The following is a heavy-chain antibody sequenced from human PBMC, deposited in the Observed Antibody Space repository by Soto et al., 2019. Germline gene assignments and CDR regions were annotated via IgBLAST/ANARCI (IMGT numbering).Heavy chain of an antibody. CDR2: INPSIGST. D-gene: IGHD1-26*01. CDR1: GYTFNTYN. J-gene: IGHJ4*02. V-gene: IGHV1-46*02. Sequence: QVQLVQSGAEVKKPGASVKVSCKASGYTFNTYNMYWVRQAPGQGLEWMGVINPSIGSTNYAQKFQGRVIITRDTYTSTVYMELSTLRSDDTAVYYCARLYSGSRLDYWGQGTLVTVSS. CDR3: ARLYSGSRLDY.